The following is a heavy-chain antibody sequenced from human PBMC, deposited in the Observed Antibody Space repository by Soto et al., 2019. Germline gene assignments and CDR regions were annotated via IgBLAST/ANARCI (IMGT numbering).Heavy chain of an antibody. Sequence: GGSLRLSCAASGFTFSSYAMSWVRQAPGKGLEWVSAISGSGGSTYYADSVKGRFTISRDNSKNTLYLQMNSLRAEDTAVYYCAKGYEDIDYYYYYMDVWGKGTTVTVSS. CDR2: ISGSGGST. CDR1: GFTFSSYA. J-gene: IGHJ6*03. D-gene: IGHD1-20*01. V-gene: IGHV3-23*01. CDR3: AKGYEDIDYYYYYMDV.